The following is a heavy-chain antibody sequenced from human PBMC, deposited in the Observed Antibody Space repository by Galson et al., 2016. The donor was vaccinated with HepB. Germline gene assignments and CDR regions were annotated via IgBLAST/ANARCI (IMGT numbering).Heavy chain of an antibody. CDR3: ARSGAEVTTHFDY. CDR1: GYTLTIFG. V-gene: IGHV1-18*01. J-gene: IGHJ4*02. Sequence: SVKVSCKASGYTLTIFGISWVRQAPGQGLEWMGWISASNGNTNYAQKFQGRVTMTTDTSTSTAYMELRSLLSDDTAVYYCARSGAEVTTHFDYWGQGTLVTVSS. CDR2: ISASNGNT. D-gene: IGHD4-17*01.